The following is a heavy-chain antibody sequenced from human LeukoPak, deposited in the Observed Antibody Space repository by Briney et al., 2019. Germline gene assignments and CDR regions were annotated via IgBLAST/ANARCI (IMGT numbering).Heavy chain of an antibody. CDR1: GFSFSANS. D-gene: IGHD4-11*01. CDR2: ISGSGSTI. J-gene: IGHJ4*02. CDR3: ARPLGPTVTSTEPY. Sequence: GGSLRLSCAASGFSFSANSMNWVRQAPGRGLEWVSYISGSGSTIYYADSVKGRFTISRDNAKNSMYLQMNSLRAEDTAVYYCARPLGPTVTSTEPYWGQGTLVTVSS. V-gene: IGHV3-48*01.